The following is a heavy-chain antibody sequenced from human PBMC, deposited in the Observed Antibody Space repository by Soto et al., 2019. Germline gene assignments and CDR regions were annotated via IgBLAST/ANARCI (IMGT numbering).Heavy chain of an antibody. J-gene: IGHJ4*02. Sequence: ASVKVSCKASGYSFATYGFSWVRQAPGQGLECVGWISAHNGDTHYSQKFQGRVTLTTDTSTNTGYMELRSLTSDDTAVYFCATEPIYYNDGSGSPGYWGQG. V-gene: IGHV1-18*04. CDR2: ISAHNGDT. CDR1: GYSFATYG. D-gene: IGHD3-22*01. CDR3: ATEPIYYNDGSGSPGY.